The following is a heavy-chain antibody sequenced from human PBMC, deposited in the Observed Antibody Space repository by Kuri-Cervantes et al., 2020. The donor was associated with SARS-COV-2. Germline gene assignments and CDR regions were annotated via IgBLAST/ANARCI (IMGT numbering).Heavy chain of an antibody. CDR1: GYSISSGYY. D-gene: IGHD3-10*01. CDR2: IYHSGST. V-gene: IGHV4-38-2*01. CDR3: ARTMVRLYFDY. Sequence: ESLKISCAVSGYSISSGYYWGWIRQPPGKGLEWIGSIYHSGSTYYNPSLKSRVTISVDTSKNQFSLKLRSVTAADTAVYYCARTMVRLYFDYWGQGTLVTVSS. J-gene: IGHJ4*02.